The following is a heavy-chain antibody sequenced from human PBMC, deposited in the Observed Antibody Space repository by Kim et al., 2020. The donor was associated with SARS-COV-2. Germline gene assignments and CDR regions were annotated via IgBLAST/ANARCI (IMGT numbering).Heavy chain of an antibody. Sequence: SETLSLTCTLSTGSITSGGHYWNWVRLLPGKGLEWIGYIYSGGNTYYKPSLKSRATMSLDTSKNQFSLELSSVTAADKAEYYCARGYCSGDVCPNWFDP. CDR3: ARGYCSGDVCPNWFDP. J-gene: IGHJ5*02. V-gene: IGHV4-31*03. D-gene: IGHD2-15*01. CDR2: IYSGGNT. CDR1: TGSITSGGHY.